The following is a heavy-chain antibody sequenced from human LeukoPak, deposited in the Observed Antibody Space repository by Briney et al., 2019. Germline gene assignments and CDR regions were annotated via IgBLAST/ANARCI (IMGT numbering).Heavy chain of an antibody. CDR1: EFTFSNYW. V-gene: IGHV3-7*01. J-gene: IGHJ3*02. CDR3: ARDESAPYDAFDI. Sequence: GGSLRLSCAASEFTFSNYWMSWVRQAPGKGLEWVANIKEDGSEKYYVDSVKGRFTISRDNAKNSLYLQMNSLRAEDTAVYYCARDESAPYDAFDIWGQGTMVTVSS. CDR2: IKEDGSEK.